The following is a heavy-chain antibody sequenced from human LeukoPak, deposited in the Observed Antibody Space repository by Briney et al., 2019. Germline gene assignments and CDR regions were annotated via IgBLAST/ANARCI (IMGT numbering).Heavy chain of an antibody. Sequence: SETLSLTCTVAGGSITSYYWSWIRQPPGKGLEWIGYIHYSGNTNYNPSLKSRVTITIDMYEKQFALKLSSVTAADTAVYYCARLWGYCSSTSCYGASYFDSWGQGTLVTVSS. V-gene: IGHV4-59*01. CDR3: ARLWGYCSSTSCYGASYFDS. CDR1: GGSITSYY. CDR2: IHYSGNT. D-gene: IGHD2-2*01. J-gene: IGHJ5*01.